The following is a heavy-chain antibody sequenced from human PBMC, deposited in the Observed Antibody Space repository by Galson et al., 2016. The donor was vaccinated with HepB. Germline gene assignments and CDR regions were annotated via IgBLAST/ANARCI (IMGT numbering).Heavy chain of an antibody. Sequence: SLRLSCAASGLTFSSYAMNWVRQAPGEGLEWASSISGSGGSTYYADSVKGRFTISRDNSKNMLYLQMNSLRAEDTAIYYCAKDVSYSDYGPYHYFYGLDVWGKGTTVTVSS. V-gene: IGHV3-23*01. CDR2: ISGSGGST. CDR3: AKDVSYSDYGPYHYFYGLDV. CDR1: GLTFSSYA. J-gene: IGHJ6*04. D-gene: IGHD4-17*01.